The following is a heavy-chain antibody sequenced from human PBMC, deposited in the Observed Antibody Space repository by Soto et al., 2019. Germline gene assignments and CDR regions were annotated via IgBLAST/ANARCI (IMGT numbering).Heavy chain of an antibody. J-gene: IGHJ6*03. Sequence: GESLKISCKGSGYSFTSYWIGWVRQMPGKGLEWMGIIYPGDSDTRYSPSFQGQVTISADKSISTAYLQWSSLKASDTAMYYCARCPSTVNDYYYYYMEVWGKGTTVTVSS. CDR1: GYSFTSYW. CDR2: IYPGDSDT. CDR3: ARCPSTVNDYYYYYMEV. D-gene: IGHD4-17*01. V-gene: IGHV5-51*01.